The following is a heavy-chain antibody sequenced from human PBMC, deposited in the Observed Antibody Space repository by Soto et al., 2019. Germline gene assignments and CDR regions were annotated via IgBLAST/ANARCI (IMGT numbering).Heavy chain of an antibody. CDR1: GGSISSGDYY. CDR2: IYYRGST. J-gene: IGHJ4*02. D-gene: IGHD1-1*01. Sequence: SETLSLTCTVSGGSISSGDYYWSWIRQPPGKGLEWIGYIYYRGSTYYNPSLKSRVTISVDTSKNQFSLRLSSVTAADTAVYYCARGREAYKWNDAGYWGQGTLVTVSS. CDR3: ARGREAYKWNDAGY. V-gene: IGHV4-30-4*02.